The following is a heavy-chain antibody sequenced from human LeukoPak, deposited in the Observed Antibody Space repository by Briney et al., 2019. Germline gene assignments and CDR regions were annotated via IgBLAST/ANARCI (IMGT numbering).Heavy chain of an antibody. Sequence: PGGSLRLSCAASGFSFSTSGMNWVRQAPGKGLEWVAVIWSDGSEKRYADSVKGRFTISRDNSKSTLYLQMNSLRAEDTAVYYCVSGSGTSGYYFYWGQGTLVTVSS. V-gene: IGHV3-33*01. CDR3: VSGSGTSGYYFY. CDR2: IWSDGSEK. J-gene: IGHJ4*02. CDR1: GFSFSTSG. D-gene: IGHD3-22*01.